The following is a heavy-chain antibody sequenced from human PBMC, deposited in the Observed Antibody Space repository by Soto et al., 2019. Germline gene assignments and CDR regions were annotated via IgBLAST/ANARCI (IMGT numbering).Heavy chain of an antibody. Sequence: QVQLQESGPGLVKPSQTLSLTCTVSGGSISSGGCYWSWIRQHPGKGLEWIGNIYYSGSTYYNPSRKSRVTVSVDTSNNQFSLKLSSVTAADTAVYSCARDVPPYSDYANGMDVWGQGTTVTVSS. J-gene: IGHJ6*02. CDR2: IYYSGST. D-gene: IGHD5-12*01. CDR1: GGSISSGGCY. CDR3: ARDVPPYSDYANGMDV. V-gene: IGHV4-31*03.